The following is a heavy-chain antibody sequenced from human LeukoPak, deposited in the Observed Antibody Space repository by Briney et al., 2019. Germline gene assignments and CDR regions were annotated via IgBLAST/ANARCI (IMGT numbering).Heavy chain of an antibody. D-gene: IGHD5-18*01. J-gene: IGHJ5*02. Sequence: SVKVSCKASGGTLSSYAISWVRQAPGQGLEWMGRIIPILGIANYAQKFQGRVTITADKSTSTAYMELSSLRSEDTAVYCCARGSYPNWFDPWGQGTLVTVSS. CDR3: ARGSYPNWFDP. V-gene: IGHV1-69*04. CDR2: IIPILGIA. CDR1: GGTLSSYA.